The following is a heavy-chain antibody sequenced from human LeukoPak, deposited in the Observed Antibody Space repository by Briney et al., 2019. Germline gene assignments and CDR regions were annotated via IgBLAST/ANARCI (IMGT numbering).Heavy chain of an antibody. CDR2: IYYSGST. V-gene: IGHV4-39*01. CDR1: GGSISSSSYY. D-gene: IGHD3-10*01. J-gene: IGHJ5*02. Sequence: PSETLSLTCTVSGGSISSSSYYWGWIRQPPGKGLEWIGSIYYSGSTYYNPSLKSRVTISVDTSKNQFSLKLSSVTAADTAVYYCARRPRRITMVRGVITWFDPWGQGTLVTVSS. CDR3: ARRPRRITMVRGVITWFDP.